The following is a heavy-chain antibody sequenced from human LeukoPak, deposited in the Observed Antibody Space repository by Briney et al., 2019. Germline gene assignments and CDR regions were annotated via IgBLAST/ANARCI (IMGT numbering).Heavy chain of an antibody. CDR3: ARGAQDSSGWYGGFDY. D-gene: IGHD6-19*01. J-gene: IGHJ4*02. CDR2: INHSGST. Sequence: KPSETLSLTCAVYGGSFSGYYWSWIRQPPGKGLEWIGEINHSGSTNYNPSLKSRVTISVDASKSQFSLKLSSVTAADTAVYYCARGAQDSSGWYGGFDYWGQGTLVTVSS. V-gene: IGHV4-34*01. CDR1: GGSFSGYY.